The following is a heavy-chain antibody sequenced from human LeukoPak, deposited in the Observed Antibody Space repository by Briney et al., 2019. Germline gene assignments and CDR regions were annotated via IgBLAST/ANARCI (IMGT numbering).Heavy chain of an antibody. CDR2: INPHSGGT. Sequence: GASVKVSCKASGYTFTDYYMHWVRRAPGQGLEWMGWINPHSGGTNYAQKFQGRVTMTRDTSISTVYMEVSRLRSDDTAVYYCARDSSYSSSLYYFEYWGQGTLVTVSS. CDR1: GYTFTDYY. J-gene: IGHJ4*02. CDR3: ARDSSYSSSLYYFEY. V-gene: IGHV1-2*02. D-gene: IGHD6-6*01.